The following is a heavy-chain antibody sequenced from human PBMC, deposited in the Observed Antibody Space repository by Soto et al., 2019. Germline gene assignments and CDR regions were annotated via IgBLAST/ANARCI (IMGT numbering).Heavy chain of an antibody. V-gene: IGHV1-18*01. CDR2: IRAYNGNT. Sequence: QVQLVQSGAEVKKPGASVKVSCKASGYTFTSYGISWVRQAPGQGLEWMGWIRAYNGNTNYAQELQGRVTVTTDTSTTTPYLELTRLSSVATAVYYCARDLPTMAVWGQGTTVTVSS. CDR3: ARDLPTMAV. J-gene: IGHJ6*02. CDR1: GYTFTSYG.